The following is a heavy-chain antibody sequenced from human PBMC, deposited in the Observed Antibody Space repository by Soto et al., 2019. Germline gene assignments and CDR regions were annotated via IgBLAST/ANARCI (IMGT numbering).Heavy chain of an antibody. J-gene: IGHJ6*02. CDR1: GGTFSSYA. D-gene: IGHD1-26*01. Sequence: GXSVKVSCKASGGTFSSYAISWVRQAPGQGLEWMGGIIPIFGTANYAQKFQGRVTITADESTSTAYMELSSLRSEDTAVYYCARGPVGATTYYYYGMDVWGQGTTVTVSS. V-gene: IGHV1-69*13. CDR2: IIPIFGTA. CDR3: ARGPVGATTYYYYGMDV.